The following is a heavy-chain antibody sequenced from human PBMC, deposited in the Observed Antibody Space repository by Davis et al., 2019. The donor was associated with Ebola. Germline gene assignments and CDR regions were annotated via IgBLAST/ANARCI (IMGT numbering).Heavy chain of an antibody. Sequence: GESLKISCAASGFTFSSYWMSWVRQAPGKGLEWVSVIYSGGSTYYADSVKGRFTISRDNSKNTLYLQMNSLRAEDTAVYYCARRIAVDHFDYWGQGTLVTVSS. CDR3: ARRIAVDHFDY. CDR2: IYSGGST. CDR1: GFTFSSYW. D-gene: IGHD6-19*01. J-gene: IGHJ4*02. V-gene: IGHV3-66*02.